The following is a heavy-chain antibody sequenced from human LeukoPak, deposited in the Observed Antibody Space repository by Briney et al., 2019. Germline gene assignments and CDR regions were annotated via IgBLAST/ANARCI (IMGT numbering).Heavy chain of an antibody. CDR1: GFTFSSYG. D-gene: IGHD6-19*01. Sequence: GGSLRLSCAASGFTFSSYGMHWVRQVPGKGLEWVAVISYDGSNKYYADSVKGRFTISRDNSKNTLYLQMNSLRAEDTAVYYCAKDPSDSVAGTPYWGQGTLVTVSS. CDR3: AKDPSDSVAGTPY. V-gene: IGHV3-30*18. J-gene: IGHJ4*02. CDR2: ISYDGSNK.